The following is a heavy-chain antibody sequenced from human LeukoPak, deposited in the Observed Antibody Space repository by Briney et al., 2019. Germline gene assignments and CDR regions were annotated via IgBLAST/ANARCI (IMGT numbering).Heavy chain of an antibody. Sequence: GGSLRLSCEGSGFTFSNYWMGWVRQAPGKGLEWVSYISSSSSTIYFADSVKGRFTISRDNAESSLYLQMNSLRAEDTAVYYCARVYATSSSWYGDFDYWGQGTLVTVSS. J-gene: IGHJ4*02. D-gene: IGHD6-13*01. CDR2: ISSSSSTI. V-gene: IGHV3-48*01. CDR3: ARVYATSSSWYGDFDY. CDR1: GFTFSNYW.